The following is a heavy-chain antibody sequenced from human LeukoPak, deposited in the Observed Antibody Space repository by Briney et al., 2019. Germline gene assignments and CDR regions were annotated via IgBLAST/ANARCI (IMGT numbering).Heavy chain of an antibody. CDR2: IIPIFGTA. J-gene: IGHJ4*02. V-gene: IGHV1-69*13. D-gene: IGHD3-10*01. Sequence: GASVKVSCKASGGTFSSYAISWVRQAPGQGLEWMGGIIPIFGTANYAQKFQGRVTITADESTSTAYMELSSLRSEDTAMYYCARVLSLYYGSGSVDYWGQGTLVTVSS. CDR1: GGTFSSYA. CDR3: ARVLSLYYGSGSVDY.